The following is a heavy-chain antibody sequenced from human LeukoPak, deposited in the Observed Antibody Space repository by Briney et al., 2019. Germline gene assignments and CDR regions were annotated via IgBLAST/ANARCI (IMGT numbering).Heavy chain of an antibody. J-gene: IGHJ4*02. V-gene: IGHV3-48*01. CDR3: AYYEPTVR. Sequence: GGSLRLSCAASGFTFSSYSMNWVRQAPGKGLEWVSYISSSSSTIYYAVSVKGRFTISRDNAKNSLYLQMNSLRAEDTAVYYCAYYEPTVRWGQGTLVTVSS. D-gene: IGHD3-22*01. CDR2: ISSSSSTI. CDR1: GFTFSSYS.